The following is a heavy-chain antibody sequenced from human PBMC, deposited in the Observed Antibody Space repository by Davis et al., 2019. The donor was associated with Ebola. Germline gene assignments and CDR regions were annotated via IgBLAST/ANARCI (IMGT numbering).Heavy chain of an antibody. Sequence: ASVKVSCKASGYSFISYGFSWVRQAPGQGLEWMGWITTYNGDTNYAQNLQGRVTMTTDTSTSTAYMELRSLRSDDTAVYYCARGTSGSFDYWGQGPRSPSP. V-gene: IGHV1-18*01. CDR3: ARGTSGSFDY. D-gene: IGHD2-2*01. CDR1: GYSFISYG. CDR2: ITTYNGDT. J-gene: IGHJ4*02.